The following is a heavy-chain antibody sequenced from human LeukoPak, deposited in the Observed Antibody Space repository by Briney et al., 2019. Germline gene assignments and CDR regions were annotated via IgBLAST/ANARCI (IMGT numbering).Heavy chain of an antibody. CDR3: ARVYGSGSYHDAFDI. CDR2: IYHSGST. D-gene: IGHD3-10*01. Sequence: PSETLSLTCAVYGGSFSGYYWGWIRQPPGKGLEWIGSIYHSGSTYYNPSLKSRVTISVDTSKNQFSLKLSSVTAADTAVYYCARVYGSGSYHDAFDIWGQGTMVTVSS. CDR1: GGSFSGYY. V-gene: IGHV4-38-2*01. J-gene: IGHJ3*02.